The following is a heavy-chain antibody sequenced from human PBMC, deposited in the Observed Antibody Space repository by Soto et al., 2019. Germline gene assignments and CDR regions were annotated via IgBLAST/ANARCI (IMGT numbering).Heavy chain of an antibody. CDR2: VDPEDGET. CDR3: ATGGRYYDSSGYYPLDY. Sequence: EVQLVQSGAEVKKPGATVKISCKVSGYTFTDYYMHWVQQAPGKGLEWMGLVDPEDGETIYAEKFQGRVTITADTSKDTGYLELSSPRSEDTAVYYCATGGRYYDSSGYYPLDYWGQGTLVTVSS. V-gene: IGHV1-69-2*01. J-gene: IGHJ4*02. D-gene: IGHD3-22*01. CDR1: GYTFTDYY.